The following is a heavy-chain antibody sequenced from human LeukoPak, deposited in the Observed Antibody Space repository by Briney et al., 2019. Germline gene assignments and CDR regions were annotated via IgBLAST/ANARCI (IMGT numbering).Heavy chain of an antibody. Sequence: ASVKVSCKASGYTFTGYYMHWVRQPPGQGLGWLGWINPNSGGTNYAQKFQGRVTMTRDTSISTAYMELSRLRSDDTAVYYCARESVAGNFDYWGQGTLVTVSS. CDR1: GYTFTGYY. CDR2: INPNSGGT. D-gene: IGHD6-19*01. J-gene: IGHJ4*02. CDR3: ARESVAGNFDY. V-gene: IGHV1-2*02.